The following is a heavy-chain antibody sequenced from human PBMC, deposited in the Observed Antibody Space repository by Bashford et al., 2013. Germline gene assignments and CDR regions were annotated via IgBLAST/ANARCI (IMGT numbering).Heavy chain of an antibody. CDR2: ISGSGGST. D-gene: IGHD1-1*01. J-gene: IGHJ4*02. Sequence: VRQAPGKGLEWVSAISGSGGSTYYADSVKGRFTISRDNSKNTLYLQMSSLRAEDTAVYYCAKDTDEDDFFYFDYWGQGTLVTVSS. V-gene: IGHV3-23*01. CDR3: AKDTDEDDFFYFDY.